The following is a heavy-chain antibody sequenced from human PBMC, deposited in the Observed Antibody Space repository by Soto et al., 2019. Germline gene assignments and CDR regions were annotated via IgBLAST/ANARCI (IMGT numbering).Heavy chain of an antibody. J-gene: IGHJ4*02. CDR1: GYTFTSYY. D-gene: IGHD3-3*01. CDR3: ARDRYDFWSGYDY. CDR2: INPSGGST. Sequence: ASVKVSCKASGYTFTSYYMHSGRQAPGQGLEWMGIINPSGGSTSYAQKFQGRVTMTRDTSTSTVYMELSSLRSEDTAVYYCARDRYDFWSGYDYWGLGTLVTVSS. V-gene: IGHV1-46*01.